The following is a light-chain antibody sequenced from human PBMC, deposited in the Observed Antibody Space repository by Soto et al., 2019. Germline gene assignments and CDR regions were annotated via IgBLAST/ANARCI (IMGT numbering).Light chain of an antibody. Sequence: QSALTQPASVSGSPGQSMTISCTGTSSDVGGYNYVSWYQQHPGKAPKLMIYEVSNRPSGVSNRFSGSKSGNTASLTISGLQAEDEADYYCSSYTSSSTLYVFGTGTKLTVL. J-gene: IGLJ1*01. CDR1: SSDVGGYNY. CDR2: EVS. CDR3: SSYTSSSTLYV. V-gene: IGLV2-14*01.